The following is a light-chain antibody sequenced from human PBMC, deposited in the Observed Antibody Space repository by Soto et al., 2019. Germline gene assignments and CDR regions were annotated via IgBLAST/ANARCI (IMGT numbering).Light chain of an antibody. CDR2: RTY. CDR3: QPYNNWPVT. CDR1: QSISSN. J-gene: IGKJ4*01. Sequence: EKVMTQSPATLSVSLGERATLPCWASQSISSNLAWYQQKPGQAPRLLMFRTYSRATGFTARFSGSGSGTEFTLTISGLQSEDFATYYCQPYNNWPVTVGEGTKVDIK. V-gene: IGKV3-15*01.